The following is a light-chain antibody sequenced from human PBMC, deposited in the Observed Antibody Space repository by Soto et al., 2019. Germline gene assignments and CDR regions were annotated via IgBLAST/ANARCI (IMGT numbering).Light chain of an antibody. CDR1: SSDVGLYNL. Sequence: QSAPIQPASVSGSPGQSITISCTGSSSDVGLYNLVSWYRQYPGEAPKLILYELNKWPSEISHRFSGSKSGNTASLTISGLQAEDEADYYCCSFAGSRTWVFGGGTKVTVL. CDR2: ELN. J-gene: IGLJ3*02. CDR3: CSFAGSRTWV. V-gene: IGLV2-23*02.